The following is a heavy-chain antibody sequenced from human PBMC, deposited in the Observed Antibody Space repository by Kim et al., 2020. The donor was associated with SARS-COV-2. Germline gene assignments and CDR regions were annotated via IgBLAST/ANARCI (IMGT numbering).Heavy chain of an antibody. J-gene: IGHJ6*02. Sequence: SLRSRVTMSVDTSKNQFSLKLSSVTAADTAVYYCARGSGSGSYYYGMDVWGQGTTVTVSS. D-gene: IGHD3-10*01. V-gene: IGHV4-4*07. CDR3: ARGSGSGSYYYGMDV.